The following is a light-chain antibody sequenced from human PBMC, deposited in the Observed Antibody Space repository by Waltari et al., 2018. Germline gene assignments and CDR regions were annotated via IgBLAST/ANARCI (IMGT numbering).Light chain of an antibody. Sequence: AIRMTQSPSSFSASTGDRVTITCRASQGISSYLAWYQQKPGKAPKLLIYAASTVQSGVPSMFSGSGSGTDFTLTISCLQSEDFATYYCQQYYSYPPTFGGETKVEIK. CDR3: QQYYSYPPT. J-gene: IGKJ4*01. V-gene: IGKV1-8*01. CDR2: AAS. CDR1: QGISSY.